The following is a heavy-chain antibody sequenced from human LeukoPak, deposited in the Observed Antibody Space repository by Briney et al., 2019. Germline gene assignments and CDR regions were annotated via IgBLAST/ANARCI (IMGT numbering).Heavy chain of an antibody. CDR2: IYHSGST. V-gene: IGHV4-4*02. CDR3: ERKSSRYFDWLLLHY. D-gene: IGHD3-9*01. CDR1: GGSISSSNW. J-gene: IGHJ4*02. Sequence: SGTLSLTCAVSGGSISSSNWWCCVRQPPGKGLWGIGEIYHSGSTNYNPPLKSRVTISVDKSKNQFSLKLSSVTAADTGVYYCERKSSRYFDWLLLHYWGQGPLVSVPS.